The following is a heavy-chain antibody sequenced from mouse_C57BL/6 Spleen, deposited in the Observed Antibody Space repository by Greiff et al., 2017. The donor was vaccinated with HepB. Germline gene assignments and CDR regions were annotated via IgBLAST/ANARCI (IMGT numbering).Heavy chain of an antibody. CDR2: IYPGDGDT. J-gene: IGHJ2*01. D-gene: IGHD1-1*02. Sequence: VQLQQSGPELVKPGASVKISCKASGYAFSSSWMNWVKQRPGKGLEWIGRIYPGDGDTNYNGKFKGKATLTADKSSSTAYRQLSSLTSEESAVYFCARSNGYLDYWGQGTTLTVSS. V-gene: IGHV1-82*01. CDR3: ARSNGYLDY. CDR1: GYAFSSSW.